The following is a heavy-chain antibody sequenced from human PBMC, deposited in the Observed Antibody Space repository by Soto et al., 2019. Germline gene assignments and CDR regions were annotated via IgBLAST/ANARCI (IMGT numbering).Heavy chain of an antibody. J-gene: IGHJ4*02. V-gene: IGHV3-21*01. CDR1: GFVFSYFQ. D-gene: IGHD3-16*01. CDR2: ITGTSAFT. Sequence: GGSLRLSCAASGFVFSYFQFNWVRQAPGGGLEWLSSITGTSAFTEYAESIEGRFTISRDNLNKLLFLHMDNLRPEDTAVYYCARDNLAFQGAFDLWGQGTLVTVSS. CDR3: ARDNLAFQGAFDL.